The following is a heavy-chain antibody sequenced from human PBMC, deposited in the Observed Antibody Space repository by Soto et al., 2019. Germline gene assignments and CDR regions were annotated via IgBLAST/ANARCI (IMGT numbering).Heavy chain of an antibody. V-gene: IGHV1-18*01. CDR2: ISAYNGNT. CDR3: ARLVYYYDSSGYYGGNFDY. CDR1: GYTFTRYG. D-gene: IGHD3-22*01. Sequence: ASVKVSCKASGYTFTRYGISWVRQAPGQGLEWMGWISAYNGNTNYAQKLQGRVTMTTDTSTSTAYMELRSLRSDDTAVYYCARLVYYYDSSGYYGGNFDYWGQGTLVTVSS. J-gene: IGHJ4*02.